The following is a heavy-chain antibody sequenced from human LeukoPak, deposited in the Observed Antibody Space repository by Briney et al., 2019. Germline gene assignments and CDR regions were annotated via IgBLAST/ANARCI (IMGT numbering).Heavy chain of an antibody. V-gene: IGHV3-9*01. CDR3: AKDRAARGRGNYFYMDV. CDR1: GFTFDDYA. CDR2: ISWNSGSI. J-gene: IGHJ6*03. D-gene: IGHD2/OR15-2a*01. Sequence: GGSLRLSCAASGFTFDDYAMHWVRQAPGKGLEWVSGISWNSGSIGYADSVKGRFTISRDNRENSLYLQMNSLRPEDTALYYCAKDRAARGRGNYFYMDVWGKGTTVTVSS.